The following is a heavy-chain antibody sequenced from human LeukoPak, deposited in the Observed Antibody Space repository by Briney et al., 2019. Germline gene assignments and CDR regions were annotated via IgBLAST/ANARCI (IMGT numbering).Heavy chain of an antibody. CDR1: GGSVSSGSYY. J-gene: IGHJ3*01. V-gene: IGHV4-61*01. D-gene: IGHD2-21*02. CDR2: IYYSGST. CDR3: ASFPGAYCGGHCFGAFDA. Sequence: SETLSLTCTVSGGSVSSGSYYWSWIRQPPGKGLEWIGYIYYSGSTKFNPSLKSRVTISVDTSKNQFSLKLRSVTAADTAIYFCASFPGAYCGGHCFGAFDAWGLGTVVTVSS.